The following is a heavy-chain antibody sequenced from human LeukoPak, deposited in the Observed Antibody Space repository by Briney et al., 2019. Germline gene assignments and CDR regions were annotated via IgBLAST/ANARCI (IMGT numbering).Heavy chain of an antibody. D-gene: IGHD6-19*01. Sequence: SETLSLTCIVSGGSISSSGYYWGWIRQPPGKGLEWIGSIYYSGSTYYNPSLKSRVTISVDTSKNQFSLKLSSVTAADTAVYYCARRDSSGWYWYFDLWGRGTLVTVSS. CDR3: ARRDSSGWYWYFDL. CDR1: GGSISSSGYY. V-gene: IGHV4-39*01. CDR2: IYYSGST. J-gene: IGHJ2*01.